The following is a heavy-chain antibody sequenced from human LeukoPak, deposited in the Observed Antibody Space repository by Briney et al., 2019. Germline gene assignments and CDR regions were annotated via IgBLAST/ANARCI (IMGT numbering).Heavy chain of an antibody. V-gene: IGHV1-2*02. CDR2: INPNSGGT. D-gene: IGHD5-18*01. Sequence: ASVKVSCKASGYTFSGYYIHWVRQAPGQGLEWMGWINPNSGGTNYAQKFQGRVTMTRDTSITTAYMELSRLRSDDTALYYCARVVEGTSMIDYWGQGTLVTVSS. CDR3: ARVVEGTSMIDY. J-gene: IGHJ4*02. CDR1: GYTFSGYY.